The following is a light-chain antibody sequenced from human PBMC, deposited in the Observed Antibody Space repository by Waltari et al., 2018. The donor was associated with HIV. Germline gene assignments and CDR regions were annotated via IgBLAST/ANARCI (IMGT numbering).Light chain of an antibody. CDR1: SSNIGSYY. V-gene: IGLV1-47*01. J-gene: IGLJ2*01. CDR3: AAWTDSLTAVV. Sequence: QSVLTQPPSASGTPGQRVTISCSGSSSNIGSYYVYWYQQLPGTATKLLSSRNSQRPAGVPDRFSGSKSGTSASLAINGLRSEDEADYYCAAWTDSLTAVVFGGGTKLSVL. CDR2: RNS.